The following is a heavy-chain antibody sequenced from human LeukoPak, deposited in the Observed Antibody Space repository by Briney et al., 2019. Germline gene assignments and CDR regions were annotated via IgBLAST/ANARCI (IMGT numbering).Heavy chain of an antibody. CDR3: AKSLAAARDY. Sequence: GGSLRLSCAASGFTFASCAMSWVRQAPGKRLEWVSSSSSGGSTYYADSVKGRVTISRDNSKNTLYLQVNSLRAEDTAVYYCAKSLAAARDYWGQGTLVTVSS. CDR2: SSSGGST. J-gene: IGHJ4*02. D-gene: IGHD6-13*01. V-gene: IGHV3-23*01. CDR1: GFTFASCA.